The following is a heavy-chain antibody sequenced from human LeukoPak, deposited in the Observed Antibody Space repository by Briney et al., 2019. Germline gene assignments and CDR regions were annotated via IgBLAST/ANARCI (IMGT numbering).Heavy chain of an antibody. D-gene: IGHD5-24*01. V-gene: IGHV1-8*03. Sequence: ASVNVSCKASGYTFTSYDINWVRQATGQGLEWMGWMNPNSGNTGYAQKFQGRVTITRNTSISTAYMALSSLRFEDTAVYYCARVQMATIFYYYYYMDVWGKGTTVTVSS. CDR3: ARVQMATIFYYYYYMDV. J-gene: IGHJ6*03. CDR2: MNPNSGNT. CDR1: GYTFTSYD.